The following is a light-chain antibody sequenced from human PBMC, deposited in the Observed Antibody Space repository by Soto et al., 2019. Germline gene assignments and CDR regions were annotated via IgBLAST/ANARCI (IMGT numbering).Light chain of an antibody. CDR1: SSNIGAGYD. CDR3: QSYATTLSGVI. J-gene: IGLJ2*01. V-gene: IGLV1-40*01. CDR2: ADN. Sequence: QSVLTQTPSVSGAPGQKITMSCTGSSSNIGAGYDVHWYQQIPGAAPRLLIYADNNRPSGDPDRFSASKSGTSASLAITGLQGEDEANYYCQSYATTLSGVIFGAATQLPV.